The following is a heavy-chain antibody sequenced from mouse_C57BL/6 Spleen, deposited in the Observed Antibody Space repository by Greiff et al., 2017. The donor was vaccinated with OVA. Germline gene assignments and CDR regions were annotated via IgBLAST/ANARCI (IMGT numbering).Heavy chain of an antibody. CDR1: GFSLSTSGMG. Sequence: QVTLKESGPGILQSSQTLSLTCSFSGFSLSTSGMGVSWIRQPSGKGLEWLAHIYWGDDKRYNPSLKRRLTISKDTSRNHVFLQIISVDTADTATYYCARKSGLLLDAIDYWGQGTSVTVSS. CDR3: ARKSGLLLDAIDY. V-gene: IGHV8-12*01. CDR2: IYWGDDK. J-gene: IGHJ4*01. D-gene: IGHD1-1*01.